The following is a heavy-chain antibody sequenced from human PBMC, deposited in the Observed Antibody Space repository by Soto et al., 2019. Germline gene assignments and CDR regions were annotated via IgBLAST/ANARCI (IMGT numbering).Heavy chain of an antibody. V-gene: IGHV3-30-3*01. J-gene: IGHJ4*02. CDR1: GFTVSYFG. CDR2: ISSDGGKA. CDR3: ARDWAWNYDY. Sequence: QVPLVESGGGVVQPGRSLRLSCAASGFTVSYFGLHWVRQAPGKGLEWVAFISSDGGKAYYADSMKGRFTISRDNSKNTLDLQMNSLKPEDTAVYYCARDWAWNYDYWGQGTLVTVSS. D-gene: IGHD1-7*01.